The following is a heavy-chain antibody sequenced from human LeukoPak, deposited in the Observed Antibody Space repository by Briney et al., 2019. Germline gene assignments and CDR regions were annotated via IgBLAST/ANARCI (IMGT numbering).Heavy chain of an antibody. CDR2: IKPDGTEK. J-gene: IGHJ4*02. CDR3: ARTPLTQLEPDYFDS. V-gene: IGHV3-7*01. Sequence: GALRLSCAASGSAFINYWMTWVRRAPGKGLQWVANIKPDGTEKNYVDSVKGRFTISRDNAKNSVYLQLNSLRVDDTALYYCARTPLTQLEPDYFDSWGQGTLVSVS. D-gene: IGHD1-1*01. CDR1: GSAFINYW.